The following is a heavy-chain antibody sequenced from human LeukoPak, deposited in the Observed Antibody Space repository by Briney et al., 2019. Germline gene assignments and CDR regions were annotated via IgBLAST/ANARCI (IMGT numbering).Heavy chain of an antibody. CDR2: IYTSGST. CDR3: ARAPHFFDISGSRYYFDY. J-gene: IGHJ4*02. Sequence: SETLSLTCTVSGGSISSYYWGWIRQPAGKGLEWIGRIYTSGSTNYNPSLKSRVTMSVDTSKNQFSLKLSSVTAADTAVYYCARAPHFFDISGSRYYFDYWGQGTLVTVSS. D-gene: IGHD3-22*01. CDR1: GGSISSYY. V-gene: IGHV4-4*07.